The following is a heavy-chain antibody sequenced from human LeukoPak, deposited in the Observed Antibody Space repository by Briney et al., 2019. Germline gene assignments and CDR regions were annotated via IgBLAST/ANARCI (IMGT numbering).Heavy chain of an antibody. J-gene: IGHJ5*02. D-gene: IGHD3-10*01. V-gene: IGHV4-34*01. CDR3: ARGYYGSGSYHWFDP. Sequence: SETLSLTCAVYGGSFSGYYWSWIRQSPGKGLEWIGEINHSGSTNYNPSLKSRVTISVDTSKNQFSLKLSSVTAADTAVYYCARGYYGSGSYHWFDPWGQGTLVTVSS. CDR1: GGSFSGYY. CDR2: INHSGST.